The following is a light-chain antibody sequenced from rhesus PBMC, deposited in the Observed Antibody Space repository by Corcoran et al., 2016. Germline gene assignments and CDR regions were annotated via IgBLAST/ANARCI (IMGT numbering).Light chain of an antibody. Sequence: ETVMTQSPATLSLSPGERATLACRASQSVNSNLAWYQQKPGQAPRLLIYDASNRATGITHRFSGSGSGTDFTLTISSLEPEDVGVYYCQQESNWPLTFGGGTKVEIK. CDR3: QQESNWPLT. CDR1: QSVNSN. J-gene: IGKJ4*01. V-gene: IGKV3-35*01. CDR2: DAS.